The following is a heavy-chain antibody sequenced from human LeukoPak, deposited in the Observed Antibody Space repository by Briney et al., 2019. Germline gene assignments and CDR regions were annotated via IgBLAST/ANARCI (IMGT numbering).Heavy chain of an antibody. CDR2: INPNSGGT. CDR3: ARDGFGELYSFDY. D-gene: IGHD3-10*01. CDR1: GYTFTGYY. Sequence: ASMKVSCKASGYTFTGYYMHWVRQAPGQGLEWMGWINPNSGGTNYAQKFQGWVTMTRDTSISTAYMELSRLRSDDTAVYYCARDGFGELYSFDYWGQGTLVTVSS. V-gene: IGHV1-2*04. J-gene: IGHJ4*02.